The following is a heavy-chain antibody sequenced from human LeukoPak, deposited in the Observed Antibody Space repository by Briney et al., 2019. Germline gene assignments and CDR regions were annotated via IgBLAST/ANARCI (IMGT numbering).Heavy chain of an antibody. V-gene: IGHV4-59*12. CDR3: ARGPYSSGWDYSYYYGMDV. CDR1: GGSISGYY. CDR2: IYNSGST. D-gene: IGHD6-19*01. J-gene: IGHJ6*02. Sequence: SETLSLTCTVSGGSISGYYWSWIRQPPGKGLDWIGYIYNSGSTKYNPALESRVTISVDRSKNQFSLKLSSVTAADTAVYYCARGPYSSGWDYSYYYGMDVWGQGTTVTVSS.